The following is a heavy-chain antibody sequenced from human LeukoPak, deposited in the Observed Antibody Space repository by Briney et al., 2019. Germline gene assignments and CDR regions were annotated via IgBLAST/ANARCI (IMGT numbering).Heavy chain of an antibody. V-gene: IGHV4-34*01. CDR1: GGPFSGYY. Sequence: SETLSLTCAVYGGPFSGYYWSWIRQPPGKGLEWIGEINHSGSTNYNPSLKSRVTISVDTSKNQFSLKLSSVTAADTAVYYCARDLGRGYCGGGCYPGTFDYWGQGTLVTVSS. CDR2: INHSGST. CDR3: ARDLGRGYCGGGCYPGTFDY. J-gene: IGHJ4*02. D-gene: IGHD2-21*01.